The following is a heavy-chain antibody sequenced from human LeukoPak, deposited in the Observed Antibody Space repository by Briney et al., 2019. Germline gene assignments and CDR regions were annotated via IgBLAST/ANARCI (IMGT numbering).Heavy chain of an antibody. CDR2: IHSSGKT. J-gene: IGHJ4*02. Sequence: GGSLRLSCAASGLIFSGNYMGWVRQAPGKGLKWVSVIHSSGKTNYADSVQGRFTFSRDNSKNTLYLQMNSLGAEDTAVYYCARGSSWYADYWGQGTLVTVSS. D-gene: IGHD6-13*01. V-gene: IGHV3-53*01. CDR1: GLIFSGNY. CDR3: ARGSSWYADY.